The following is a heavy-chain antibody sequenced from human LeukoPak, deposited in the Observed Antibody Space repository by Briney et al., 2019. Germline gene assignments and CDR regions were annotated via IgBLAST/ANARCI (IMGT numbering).Heavy chain of an antibody. CDR1: GGSITSISYY. D-gene: IGHD6-19*01. CDR3: ARQDSSGWYFNDY. V-gene: IGHV4-39*01. Sequence: PSETLSLTCTVSGGSITSISYYWGWIRQPPGKGLEWLGSIYYSGSTYYNPSLKTRVTVSVDTSKNQFSLKLSSVTAADTAVYYCARQDSSGWYFNDYWGQGTPVTVSS. CDR2: IYYSGST. J-gene: IGHJ4*02.